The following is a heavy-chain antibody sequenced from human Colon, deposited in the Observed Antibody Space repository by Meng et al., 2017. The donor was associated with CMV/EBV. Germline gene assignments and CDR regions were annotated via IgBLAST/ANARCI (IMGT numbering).Heavy chain of an antibody. J-gene: IGHJ6*02. Sequence: GGSLRLSCAASGFSLNNYEMNWVRQAPGKGPEWVAGITWNSETIAYGDSVKGRFTVSRDSAKTALYLQMNSLRAEDTALYYCAKDVGANFFYGLDVWGQGTTVTVSS. V-gene: IGHV3-9*01. CDR1: GFSLNNYE. CDR3: AKDVGANFFYGLDV. CDR2: ITWNSETI. D-gene: IGHD1-26*01.